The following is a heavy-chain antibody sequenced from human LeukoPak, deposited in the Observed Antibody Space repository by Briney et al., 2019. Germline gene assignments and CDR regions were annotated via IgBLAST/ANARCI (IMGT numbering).Heavy chain of an antibody. CDR1: GASVSSSNW. V-gene: IGHV4-4*02. Sequence: SETLSLTCTVPGASVSSSNWWSWVRQPPGRRLEWIGEAYYGGSTNYNPSLDGRVTISVDKSKNQFSLKLNSVTAADTAMYFCARSRSYGLNFFDNWGQGTLVTVSS. CDR2: AYYGGST. D-gene: IGHD3/OR15-3a*01. CDR3: ARSRSYGLNFFDN. J-gene: IGHJ4*02.